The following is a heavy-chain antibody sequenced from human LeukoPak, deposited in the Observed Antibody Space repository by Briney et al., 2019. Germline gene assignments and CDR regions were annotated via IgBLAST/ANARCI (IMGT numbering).Heavy chain of an antibody. D-gene: IGHD2-2*01. CDR1: GGSFSGYY. Sequence: PSETLSLTCAVYGGSFSGYYWSRIRQPPGKGLEWIGEINHSGSTNYNPSLKSRVTISVDTSKNQFSLKLSSVTAADTAVYYCARVPRQGQLPEIHFDYWGQGTLVTVSS. V-gene: IGHV4-34*01. J-gene: IGHJ4*02. CDR2: INHSGST. CDR3: ARVPRQGQLPEIHFDY.